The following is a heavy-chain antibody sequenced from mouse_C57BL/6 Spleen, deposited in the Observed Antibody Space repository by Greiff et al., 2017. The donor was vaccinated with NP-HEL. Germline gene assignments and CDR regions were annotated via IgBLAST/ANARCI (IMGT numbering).Heavy chain of an antibody. CDR3: ARDADDGYPFDY. J-gene: IGHJ2*01. Sequence: EVKLMESGGGLVQSGRSLRLYCATSGFTFSDFYMEWVRQAPGKGLEWIAASRNKANDYTTEYSASVKGRFIVSRDTSQSILYHQMNALRAEDTAIYYCARDADDGYPFDYWGQGTTLTVSS. CDR2: SRNKANDYTT. CDR1: GFTFSDFY. V-gene: IGHV7-1*01. D-gene: IGHD2-3*01.